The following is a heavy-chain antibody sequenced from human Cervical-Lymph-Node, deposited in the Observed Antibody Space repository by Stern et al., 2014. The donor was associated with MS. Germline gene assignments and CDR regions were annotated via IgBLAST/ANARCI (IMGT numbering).Heavy chain of an antibody. CDR1: GYTFTNFY. CDR2: INPSAGST. J-gene: IGHJ6*02. D-gene: IGHD2-15*01. V-gene: IGHV1-46*03. CDR3: TRCQDFVLVPAAQPENYYYGLDV. Sequence: QVQLVQSGPEVRKTGASVKVSCKASGYTFTNFYLHWVRQAPGQGLEWRGIINPSAGSTKYARKFEGRVSMTRDPSTSTVYMELSSLRSEDTAVYYCTRCQDFVLVPAAQPENYYYGLDVWGQGTTVTVS.